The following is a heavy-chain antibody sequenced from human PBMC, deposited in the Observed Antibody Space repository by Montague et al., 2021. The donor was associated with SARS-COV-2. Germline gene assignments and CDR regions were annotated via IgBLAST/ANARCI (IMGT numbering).Heavy chain of an antibody. CDR1: GGSLSSYY. J-gene: IGHJ6*04. CDR3: ARGVVVVVAANDYYYGMDV. D-gene: IGHD2-15*01. V-gene: IGHV4-59*01. Sequence: SETLSLTCTVSGGSLSSYYWSWIRQPPGKGLEWIGYIYYSGSTNYNPSLKSRVTISLDTSKNQFSLKLSSATAADTAAYYSARGVVVVVAANDYYYGMDVWVKGTVVTVSS. CDR2: IYYSGST.